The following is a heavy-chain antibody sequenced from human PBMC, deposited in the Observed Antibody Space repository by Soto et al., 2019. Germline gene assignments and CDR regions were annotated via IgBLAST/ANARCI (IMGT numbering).Heavy chain of an antibody. CDR1: GYTFATHW. D-gene: IGHD1-26*01. V-gene: IGHV5-51*01. Sequence: PGESLKISCQASGYTFATHWIGWVRQMPGKGLEWMAIIYPGDSDIKYSPSFLGQVTISADKSLSTAYLQWSSLKASDTAMYFCACGPHSFRFDYWGQGALVTVPQ. CDR3: ACGPHSFRFDY. J-gene: IGHJ4*02. CDR2: IYPGDSDI.